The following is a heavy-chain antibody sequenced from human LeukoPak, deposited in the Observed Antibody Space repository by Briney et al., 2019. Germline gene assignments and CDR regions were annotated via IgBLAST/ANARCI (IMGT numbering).Heavy chain of an antibody. CDR2: ISTSSYYI. Sequence: PGGSLRLSCVASGFTFSRHGMNWVRQAPGKGLEWVSSISTSSYYIFYADSVKGRFTISRDNAKNSLYLQMNTLRDEDTAVYYCARDLILADSSGSSAHDYWGQGTLVTVSS. V-gene: IGHV3-21*01. CDR1: GFTFSRHG. D-gene: IGHD2-15*01. CDR3: ARDLILADSSGSSAHDY. J-gene: IGHJ4*02.